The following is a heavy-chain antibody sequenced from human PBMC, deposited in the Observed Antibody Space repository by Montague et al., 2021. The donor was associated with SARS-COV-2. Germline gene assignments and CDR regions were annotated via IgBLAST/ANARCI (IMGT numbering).Heavy chain of an antibody. J-gene: IGHJ2*01. CDR1: GVSIMNYY. CDR2: IYFSGNT. Sequence: SETLSLTCTVSGVSIMNYYWSWIRQSPGKGLEWIGYIYFSGNTNYNPSLKSRVSISVDPSSNQVSLRLTSVTAADTAVYFCARDSSAVVRAWTFPSGGVQWLFDLWGRGSPVTVSS. D-gene: IGHD6-19*01. CDR3: ARDSSAVVRAWTFPSGGVQWLFDL. V-gene: IGHV4-59*01.